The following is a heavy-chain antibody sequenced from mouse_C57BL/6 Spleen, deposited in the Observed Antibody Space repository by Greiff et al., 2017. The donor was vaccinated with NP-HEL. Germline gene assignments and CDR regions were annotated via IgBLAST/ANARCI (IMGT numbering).Heavy chain of an antibody. CDR1: GYTFTSYG. CDR2: IYPRSGNT. D-gene: IGHD3-2*02. V-gene: IGHV1-81*01. CDR3: ATAQATDWYFDV. J-gene: IGHJ1*03. Sequence: QVQLKQSGAELARPGASVKLSCKASGYTFTSYGISWVKQRTGQGLEWIGEIYPRSGNTYYNEKFKGKATLTADKSSSTAYMELRSLTSEDSAVYFCATAQATDWYFDVWGTGTTVTVSS.